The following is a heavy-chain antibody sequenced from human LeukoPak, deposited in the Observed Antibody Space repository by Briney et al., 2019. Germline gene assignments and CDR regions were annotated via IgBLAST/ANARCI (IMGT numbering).Heavy chain of an antibody. D-gene: IGHD3-22*01. CDR3: ARTPISYDSSGYYYFDY. Sequence: GGSLRLSCAASGFSFSSYAMSWVRQAPGKGLEWVSSIRGSAASTYYADSVEGRFTISRDNFNNMLYLQMDSLRSEDTAVYYCARTPISYDSSGYYYFDYWGQGTLVTASS. J-gene: IGHJ4*02. CDR1: GFSFSSYA. CDR2: IRGSAAST. V-gene: IGHV3-23*01.